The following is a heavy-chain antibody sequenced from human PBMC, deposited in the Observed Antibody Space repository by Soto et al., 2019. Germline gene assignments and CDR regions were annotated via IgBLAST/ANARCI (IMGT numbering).Heavy chain of an antibody. V-gene: IGHV1-18*04. CDR3: ARNSMAIYYDSSGYPFDY. CDR1: GYTFTSYG. J-gene: IGHJ4*02. D-gene: IGHD3-22*01. Sequence: ASVKVSCKASGYTFTSYGISWVRQAPGQGLEWMGWISAYNGNTNYAQKLQGRVTMTTDTSTSTAYMELRSLRSDDTAVYYCARNSMAIYYDSSGYPFDYWGQGTLVTVS. CDR2: ISAYNGNT.